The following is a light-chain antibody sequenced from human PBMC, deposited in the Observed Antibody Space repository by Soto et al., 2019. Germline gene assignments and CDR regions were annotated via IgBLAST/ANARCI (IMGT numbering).Light chain of an antibody. Sequence: EIVLTQSPATLSLSPGERATLSYRASQSVISYLAWYQQKPGQAPRLLIYDASNRATGIPARFSGSGSGTVFTLTISSLEPEDFAVYYCQQRTNWPPYTFGQGTKLEIK. J-gene: IGKJ2*01. CDR3: QQRTNWPPYT. CDR1: QSVISY. CDR2: DAS. V-gene: IGKV3-11*01.